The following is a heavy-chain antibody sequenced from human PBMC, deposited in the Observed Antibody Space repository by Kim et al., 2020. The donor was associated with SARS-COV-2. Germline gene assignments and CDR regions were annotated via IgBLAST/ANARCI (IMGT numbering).Heavy chain of an antibody. CDR1: GFTVSSNH. D-gene: IGHD3-3*01. J-gene: IGHJ4*02. CDR3: ARVKGSGYYMFDS. V-gene: IGHV3-53*01. CDR2: IFSGGTT. Sequence: GGSLRLSCAASGFTVSSNHMSWVRQAPGKGLEWVSVIFSGGTTYYADSVKGRFTTSRDNSKNTLYLQMNTLRAEDTALYYCARVKGSGYYMFDSWGQGTLVAVSS.